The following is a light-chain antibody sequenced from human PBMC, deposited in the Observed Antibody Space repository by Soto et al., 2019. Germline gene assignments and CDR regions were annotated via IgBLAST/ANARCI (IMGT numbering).Light chain of an antibody. CDR3: QQYDIWPIT. CDR1: QSVSSN. V-gene: IGKV3-15*01. CDR2: SAS. Sequence: EIVMTQSPATLSVSPGERATLSCRASQSVSSNLAWHQQKPGQAPRLLIYSASTRATGIPARFSGSGSGTEFTLTISSLMSEDIVVYYWQQYDIWPITFGQGTRREMK. J-gene: IGKJ5*01.